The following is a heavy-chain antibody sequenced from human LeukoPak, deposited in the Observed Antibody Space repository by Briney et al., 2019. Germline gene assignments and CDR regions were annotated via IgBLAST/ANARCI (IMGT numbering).Heavy chain of an antibody. J-gene: IGHJ4*02. CDR3: ARIRYYGSGSYNLDY. CDR2: IDWDDDK. CDR1: GVSLSTGGMC. Sequence: SGPTLVNPTQTLTLTCTFSGVSLSTGGMCVSWIRQPPGKALEWLARIDWDDDKYYSTSLKTRLTISKHTSKNQVVLTMTNMDPVDTATYYCARIRYYGSGSYNLDYWGQGTLVTVSS. D-gene: IGHD3-10*01. V-gene: IGHV2-70*11.